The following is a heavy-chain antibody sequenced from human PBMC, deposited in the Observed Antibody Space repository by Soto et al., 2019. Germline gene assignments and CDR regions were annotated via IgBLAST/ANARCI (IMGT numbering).Heavy chain of an antibody. D-gene: IGHD2-2*01. V-gene: IGHV3-21*01. CDR1: GFTFSSYS. Sequence: GGSLRLSCAASGFTFSSYSMNWVRQAPGKGLEWVSSISSSSSYIYYADSVKGRFTISRDNAKNSLYLQMNSLRAEATVVYYCARALRDCSSTSCYAGGFDYWGQGTLVTVSS. J-gene: IGHJ4*02. CDR3: ARALRDCSSTSCYAGGFDY. CDR2: ISSSSSYI.